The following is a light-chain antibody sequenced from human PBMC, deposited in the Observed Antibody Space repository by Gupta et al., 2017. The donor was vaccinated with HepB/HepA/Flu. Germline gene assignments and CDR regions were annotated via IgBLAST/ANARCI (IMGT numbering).Light chain of an antibody. J-gene: IGKJ4*01. V-gene: IGKV3-15*01. CDR3: QQYYNWPLT. Sequence: EIVMTQSPATLSLSPGERATLSCRASQSFSTNLAWYQQKVGQAPRLLMYETSTRATGIPARFSGSGSGTEFTLTISSLQSEDFAVYYCQQYYNWPLTFGGGTKVEIE. CDR2: ETS. CDR1: QSFSTN.